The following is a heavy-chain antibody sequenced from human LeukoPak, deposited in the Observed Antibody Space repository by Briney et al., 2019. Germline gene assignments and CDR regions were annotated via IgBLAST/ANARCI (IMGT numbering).Heavy chain of an antibody. CDR2: INPNSGGT. CDR1: GYTFTGYY. V-gene: IGHV1-2*02. Sequence: ASVKVSCKASGYTFTGYYMHWVRQAPGQGLEWMGWINPNSGGTNYAQKFQGRVTMTRDTSISTAYMELSRLRSDDTAVYYCARDWTLQQLATYYFDCWGQGTLVTVSS. J-gene: IGHJ4*02. D-gene: IGHD6-13*01. CDR3: ARDWTLQQLATYYFDC.